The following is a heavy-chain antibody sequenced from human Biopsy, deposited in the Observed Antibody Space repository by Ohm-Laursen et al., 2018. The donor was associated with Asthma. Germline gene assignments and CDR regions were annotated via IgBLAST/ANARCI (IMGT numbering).Heavy chain of an antibody. V-gene: IGHV1-3*04. Sequence: SVKVSCKAYGYNFISFAIHWVRQAPGQRLEWMGWVNTGNGDTKYSQRFQGRVTITRDTSASTAYMEPRSLRSEDTATYYCARTYYDFLTGQVKDVFGVWGQGTMVTVSS. J-gene: IGHJ3*01. D-gene: IGHD3-9*01. CDR2: VNTGNGDT. CDR1: GYNFISFA. CDR3: ARTYYDFLTGQVKDVFGV.